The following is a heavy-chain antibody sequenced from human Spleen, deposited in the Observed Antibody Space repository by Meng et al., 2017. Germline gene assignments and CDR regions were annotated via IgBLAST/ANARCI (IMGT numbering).Heavy chain of an antibody. CDR1: GGSFSGYY. D-gene: IGHD3-22*01. Sequence: SETLSLTCAVYGGSFSGYYWSWIRQPPGKGLEWIGEINHSGSTNYNPSLKSRVTISVDTYKNQFSLKLSSVTAADTAVYYCARVYYYDSSGYPDCWGQGTLVTVSS. CDR3: ARVYYYDSSGYPDC. V-gene: IGHV4-34*01. J-gene: IGHJ4*02. CDR2: INHSGST.